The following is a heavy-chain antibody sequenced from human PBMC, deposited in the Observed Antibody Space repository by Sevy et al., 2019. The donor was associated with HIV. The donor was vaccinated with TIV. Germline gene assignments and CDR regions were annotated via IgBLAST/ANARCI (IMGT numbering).Heavy chain of an antibody. CDR1: GHSVSSNSAV. D-gene: IGHD3-16*01. CDR3: ARKDDSVGSFDI. V-gene: IGHV6-1*01. J-gene: IGHJ3*02. CDR2: TYYRSKWYN. Sequence: QSQTLSLTCAISGHSVSSNSAVWNWIRQSPSRGLEWLGRTYYRSKWYNDYTVSVKSRITINPDTSKNQFSLQLNSVTPEDTAMYYCARKDDSVGSFDIWGQGTMVTVSS.